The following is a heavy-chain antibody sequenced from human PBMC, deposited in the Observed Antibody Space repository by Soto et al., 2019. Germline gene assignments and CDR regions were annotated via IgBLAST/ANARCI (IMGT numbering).Heavy chain of an antibody. CDR1: GGSISSGGYY. J-gene: IGHJ6*03. CDR3: ARDTLFSTIYYCMGV. CDR2: IYYSGST. V-gene: IGHV4-31*03. Sequence: SETLSLTCTVSGGSISSGGYYWSWIRQHPGKGLEWIGYIYYSGSTYYNPSLKSRVTISVDTSKNQFSLKLSSVTAADTAVYYCARDTLFSTIYYCMGVWGKGTTLTV. D-gene: IGHD3-9*01.